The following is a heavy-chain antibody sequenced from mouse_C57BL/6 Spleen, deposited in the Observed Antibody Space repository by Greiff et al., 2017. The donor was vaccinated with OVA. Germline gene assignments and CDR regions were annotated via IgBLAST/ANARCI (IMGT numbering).Heavy chain of an antibody. CDR3: ARNNWEAFFAY. Sequence: EVQLQQSGPELVKPGASVKISCKASGYTFTDYYMNWVKQSHGKSLEWIGDINPNNGGTSYNQKFKGKATLTVDKSSSTAYMELRSLTSEDSAVYYCARNNWEAFFAYWGQGTLVTVSA. J-gene: IGHJ3*01. D-gene: IGHD4-1*01. CDR1: GYTFTDYY. V-gene: IGHV1-26*01. CDR2: INPNNGGT.